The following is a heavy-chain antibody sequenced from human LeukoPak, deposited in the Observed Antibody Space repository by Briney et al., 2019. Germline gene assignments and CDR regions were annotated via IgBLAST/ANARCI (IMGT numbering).Heavy chain of an antibody. CDR1: GFTFSSYG. V-gene: IGHV3-30*02. Sequence: GGSLRLSCAASGFTFSSYGMHWVRQAPGKGLEWVAFIRYDGSNKYYADSVKGRFTISRDNSKNTLYLQMNSLRAEDTAVYYCARDKSLIPYDILTGYCDYWGQGTLVTVSS. J-gene: IGHJ4*02. CDR2: IRYDGSNK. CDR3: ARDKSLIPYDILTGYCDY. D-gene: IGHD3-9*01.